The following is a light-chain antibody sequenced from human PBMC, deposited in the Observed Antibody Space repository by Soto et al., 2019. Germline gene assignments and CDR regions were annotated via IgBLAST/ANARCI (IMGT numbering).Light chain of an antibody. V-gene: IGKV3D-20*02. CDR1: QSVSSTS. CDR2: GAS. CDR3: KQRNDWLT. Sequence: EIVLTQSPGTLSLSPGERATLSCRASQSVSSTSLAWYQQKPGQAPRLLIYGASTRATGIPDRFSGSGSGTDFTLTISIAEPEDFDLYYCKQRNDWLTFGGGTKVEIK. J-gene: IGKJ4*01.